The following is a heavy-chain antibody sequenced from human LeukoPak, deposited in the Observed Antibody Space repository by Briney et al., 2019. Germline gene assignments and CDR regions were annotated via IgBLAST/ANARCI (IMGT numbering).Heavy chain of an antibody. CDR2: ISSSSSYI. D-gene: IGHD2-21*01. CDR1: GLTFSSYS. CDR3: AREDVVGRSGLFDY. J-gene: IGHJ4*02. V-gene: IGHV3-21*01. Sequence: PGGSLRLSCAASGLTFSSYSMNWVRQAPGKGLEWVSSISSSSSYIYYADSVKGRFTISRDNSKNTLYLQMNSLRAEDTAVYHCAREDVVGRSGLFDYWGQGTLVTVSS.